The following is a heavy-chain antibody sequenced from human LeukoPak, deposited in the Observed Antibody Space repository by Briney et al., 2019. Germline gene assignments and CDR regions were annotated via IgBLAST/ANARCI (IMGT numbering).Heavy chain of an antibody. CDR1: GGSISSYY. Sequence: SETLSLTCTVSGGSISSYYWSWIRQPPGKGLEWIGYIYYSGGTNYNPSLKSRVTISVDTSKNQFSLKLSSVTAADTAVYYCARHPPSMGFDPWGQGTLVTVSS. CDR3: ARHPPSMGFDP. D-gene: IGHD2/OR15-2a*01. V-gene: IGHV4-59*08. CDR2: IYYSGGT. J-gene: IGHJ5*02.